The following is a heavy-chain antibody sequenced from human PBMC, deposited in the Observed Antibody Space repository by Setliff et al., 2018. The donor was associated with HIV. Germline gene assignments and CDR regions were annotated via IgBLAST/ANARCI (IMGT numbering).Heavy chain of an antibody. Sequence: PSETLSLTCTVSGGSISSYYGSWIRQSAGKGLEWIGRIYSSGSTNYNPSLKSRVSMSVDTSKNQFSLRLSSVTAADTAVYYCAREVRVVLPAAASGNYYYYYMDVWAKGTTVTV. CDR2: IYSSGST. J-gene: IGHJ6*03. V-gene: IGHV4-4*07. D-gene: IGHD2-2*01. CDR3: AREVRVVLPAAASGNYYYYYMDV. CDR1: GGSISSYY.